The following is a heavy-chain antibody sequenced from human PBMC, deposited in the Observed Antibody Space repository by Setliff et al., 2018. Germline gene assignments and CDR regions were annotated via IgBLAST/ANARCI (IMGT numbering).Heavy chain of an antibody. CDR2: IYIRGGT. J-gene: IGHJ5*02. Sequence: PSETLSLTCTVSGGSITDENSWWAWIRQPAGKRPEWLGLIYIRGGTDYNPSLKSRVTIPLDTSRNQFSLNLTSVTAADTAVYYCAVDHVTNIAESGYGYTRIDPWGQGIPVTVSS. CDR3: AVDHVTNIAESGYGYTRIDP. D-gene: IGHD6-19*01. CDR1: GGSITDENSW. V-gene: IGHV4-61*02.